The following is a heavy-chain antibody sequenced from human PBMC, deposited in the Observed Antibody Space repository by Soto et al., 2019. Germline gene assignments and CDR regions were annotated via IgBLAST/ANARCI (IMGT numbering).Heavy chain of an antibody. CDR2: IIPIIGST. Sequence: SVTVTWTSSGGSFSSYAISWVRHAPGQGLQWMGVIIPIIGSTNYAQKFPGRVTMTRDTSTSTAYMELSSRRSADTAVYYCAARPIFGVVIYGMDVWGQGTTVTVSS. V-gene: IGHV1-69*10. CDR3: AARPIFGVVIYGMDV. D-gene: IGHD3-3*01. CDR1: GGSFSSYA. J-gene: IGHJ6*02.